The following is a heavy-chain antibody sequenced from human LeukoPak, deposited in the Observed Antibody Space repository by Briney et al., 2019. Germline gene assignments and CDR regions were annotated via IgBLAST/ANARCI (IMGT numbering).Heavy chain of an antibody. D-gene: IGHD3-10*01. CDR1: GYTFTSYG. CDR3: ARANMVRGVIIRNWFDP. V-gene: IGHV1-18*04. J-gene: IGHJ5*02. Sequence: GASVKVSCKASGYTFTSYGISWVRQAPGQGLEWMGWISAYNGNTNYAQKLQGRVTMTTDTSTSTAYKELRSLRSDDTAVYYCARANMVRGVIIRNWFDPWGQGTLVTVSS. CDR2: ISAYNGNT.